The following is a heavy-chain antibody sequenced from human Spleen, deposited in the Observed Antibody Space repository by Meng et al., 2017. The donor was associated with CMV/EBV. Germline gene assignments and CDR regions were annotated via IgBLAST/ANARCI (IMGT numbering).Heavy chain of an antibody. CDR3: ARVERYCTTPTCKPHDS. CDR2: VSPNSGDT. V-gene: IGHV1-2*02. Sequence: ASVKVSCKASGYTFIDYNMHWVRQAPGQGLEWMGWVSPNSGDTKYAPKFQGRVTMTRATSISTAYMELNRLNSDDTAVYFCARVERYCTTPTCKPHDSWGQGTLVTVSS. CDR1: GYTFIDYN. J-gene: IGHJ4*02. D-gene: IGHD2-8*01.